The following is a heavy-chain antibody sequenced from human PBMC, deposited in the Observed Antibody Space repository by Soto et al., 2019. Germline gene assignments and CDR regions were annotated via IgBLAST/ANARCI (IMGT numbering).Heavy chain of an antibody. V-gene: IGHV4-59*01. CDR3: ARLNHTPQSFFDY. Sequence: SETLSLTCTVSGGSISSYYWSWIRQPPGKGLEWIGYIYYSGSTNYNPSLKSRVTISVDTSKNQFSLKLSSVTAADTAVYYCARLNHTPQSFFDYGGEETLVTVPS. CDR2: IYYSGST. J-gene: IGHJ4*02. CDR1: GGSISSYY.